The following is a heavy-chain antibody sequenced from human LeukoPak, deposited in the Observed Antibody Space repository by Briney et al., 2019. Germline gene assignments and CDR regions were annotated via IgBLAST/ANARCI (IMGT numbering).Heavy chain of an antibody. CDR3: ARADYITMIVVVDPPAFDI. CDR2: INHSGST. V-gene: IGHV4-34*01. Sequence: SETLSLTCAVYGGSFSGYYWSWIRQPPGKGLEWIGEINHSGSTNYNPSLKSRVTISVDTSKNQFSLKLSSVTAADTAVYYCARADYITMIVVVDPPAFDIWGQGTMVTVSS. J-gene: IGHJ3*02. D-gene: IGHD3-22*01. CDR1: GGSFSGYY.